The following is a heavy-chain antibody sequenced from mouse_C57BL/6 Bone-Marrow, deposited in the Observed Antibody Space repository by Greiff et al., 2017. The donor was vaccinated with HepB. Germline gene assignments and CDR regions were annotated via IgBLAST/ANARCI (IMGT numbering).Heavy chain of an antibody. CDR1: GYTFTSYG. Sequence: QVHVKQSGAELARPGASVKLSCKASGYTFTSYGISWVKQRTGQGLEWIGEIYPRSGNTYYNEKSKGKATLTADKSSSTAYMELRSLTSEDSAVYFCAREGITTVVDYFDYWGQGTTLTVSS. CDR3: AREGITTVVDYFDY. J-gene: IGHJ2*01. D-gene: IGHD1-1*01. V-gene: IGHV1-81*01. CDR2: IYPRSGNT.